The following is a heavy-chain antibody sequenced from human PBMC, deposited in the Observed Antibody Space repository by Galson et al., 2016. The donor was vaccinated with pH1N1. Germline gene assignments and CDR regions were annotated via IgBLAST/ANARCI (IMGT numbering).Heavy chain of an antibody. CDR2: IIPIFGTP. J-gene: IGHJ6*02. V-gene: IGHV1-69*13. CDR3: AGTDLRQGGLTYDFSYDMDV. Sequence: SVKVSCKASGGTFYKFSFTWVRQAPGQGLEWMGGIIPIFGTPTYAQRFQDRLTISADESTNTAYMELDRLTSKDTAIFYCAGTDLRQGGLTYDFSYDMDVWGQGTTVTVSS. CDR1: GGTFYKFS. D-gene: IGHD3-16*01.